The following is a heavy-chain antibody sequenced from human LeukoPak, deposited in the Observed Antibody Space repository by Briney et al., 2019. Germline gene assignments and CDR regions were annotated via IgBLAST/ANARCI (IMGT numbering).Heavy chain of an antibody. V-gene: IGHV3-53*01. Sequence: PGGSLRLSCAASGFSFNNYAMSWVRQAPGKGLEWVSVIYDGGSTYYADSVKGRFTISRDNSKNTLYLQMNSLRADDTAVYYCAVHDWFDPWGRGTLVTVSS. CDR3: AVHDWFDP. CDR1: GFSFNNYA. J-gene: IGHJ5*02. CDR2: IYDGGST.